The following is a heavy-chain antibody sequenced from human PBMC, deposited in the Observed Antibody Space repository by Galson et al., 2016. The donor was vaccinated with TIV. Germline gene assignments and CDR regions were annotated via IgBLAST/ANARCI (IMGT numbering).Heavy chain of an antibody. Sequence: SCKASGYTFTNSEINWVRQATGQGLEWMGWVIPNSGKTSYAQKFHGRLTMTRDTSISTAYMELRSLRSDDTAVYYCARLASCGGTPDYFDYWGQGTLVTVSS. V-gene: IGHV1-8*01. D-gene: IGHD2-21*01. CDR3: ARLASCGGTPDYFDY. CDR1: GYTFTNSE. CDR2: VIPNSGKT. J-gene: IGHJ4*02.